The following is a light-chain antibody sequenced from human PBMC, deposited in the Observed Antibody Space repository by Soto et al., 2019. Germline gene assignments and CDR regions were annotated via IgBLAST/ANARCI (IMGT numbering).Light chain of an antibody. CDR3: GTWDSSLSAWV. CDR1: SSNIGKSY. J-gene: IGLJ3*02. Sequence: QSVLTQPPSVSAAPGQEVTISCSGSSSNIGKSYVSWYRQIPGTAPKLLIYDNDKRPSGIPDRFSGSKSGTSATLGITGLQTGDEDAYYCGTWDSSLSAWVFGGGTQLTVL. CDR2: DND. V-gene: IGLV1-51*01.